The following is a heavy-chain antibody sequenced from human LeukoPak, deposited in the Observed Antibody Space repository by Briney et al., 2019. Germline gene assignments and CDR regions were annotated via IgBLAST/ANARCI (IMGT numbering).Heavy chain of an antibody. V-gene: IGHV4-4*09. Sequence: SETLSLTCTVSGGSISSYYWSWIRQPPGKGLEWIGYIYTSGSTNYNPSLKSRVTLSVDTSKNQFSLKLSSVTAADTAVYYCAARSERGYRDYWGQGTLVTVSS. CDR2: IYTSGST. D-gene: IGHD5-18*01. CDR1: GGSISSYY. J-gene: IGHJ4*02. CDR3: AARSERGYRDY.